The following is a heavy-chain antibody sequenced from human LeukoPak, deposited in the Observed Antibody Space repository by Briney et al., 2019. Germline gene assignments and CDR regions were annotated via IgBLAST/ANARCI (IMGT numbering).Heavy chain of an antibody. CDR1: GGSISSYY. CDR2: IYYTGST. V-gene: IGHV4-59*08. D-gene: IGHD1-1*01. CDR3: ARHLRWRGPFDI. Sequence: SETLSLTCTVSGGSISSYYWSWIRQPPGKGLEWIGYIYYTGSTDYNPSLKSRVTMSVDTSKNQFSLKLTSVTAADTAVYYCARHLRWRGPFDIWGQGAMVTVSS. J-gene: IGHJ3*02.